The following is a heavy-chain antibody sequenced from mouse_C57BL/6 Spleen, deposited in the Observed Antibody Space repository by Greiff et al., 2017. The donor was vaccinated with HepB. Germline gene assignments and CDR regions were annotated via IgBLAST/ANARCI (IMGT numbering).Heavy chain of an antibody. Sequence: ESGPELVKPGASVKISCKASGYSFTDYNMNWVKQSNGKSLEWIGVINPNYGTTSYNQKFKGKATLTVDQSSSTAYMQLNSLTSEDSAVYYCAAYYYYGSGYYYAMDYWGQGTSVTVSS. CDR3: AAYYYYGSGYYYAMDY. D-gene: IGHD1-1*01. CDR2: INPNYGTT. J-gene: IGHJ4*01. V-gene: IGHV1-39*01. CDR1: GYSFTDYN.